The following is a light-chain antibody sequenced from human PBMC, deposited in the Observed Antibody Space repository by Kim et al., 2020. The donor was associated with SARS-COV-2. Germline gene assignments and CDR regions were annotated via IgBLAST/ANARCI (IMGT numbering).Light chain of an antibody. CDR1: QSVTGR. CDR3: QQRRSWPLT. J-gene: IGKJ4*01. Sequence: PGERATPPCRASQSVTGRVSWYQQRPGQAPRLLIYDTSNRATGIPARFIGSGSGTDFTLTISSLEPEDFAVYYCQQRRSWPLTFGGGTKVDIK. CDR2: DTS. V-gene: IGKV3-11*01.